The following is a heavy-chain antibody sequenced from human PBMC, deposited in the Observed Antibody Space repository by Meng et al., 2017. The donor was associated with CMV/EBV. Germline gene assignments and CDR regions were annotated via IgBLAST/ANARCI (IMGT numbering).Heavy chain of an antibody. D-gene: IGHD2-15*01. V-gene: IGHV4-34*01. CDR1: GGSFSGHY. CDR3: ASSLTYPDY. J-gene: IGHJ4*02. Sequence: QVLLQQWGAGRLKPSGTLSLTCAVYGGSFSGHYWSWIRQPPGKGLEWIGEINHSGSTNYNPSLKSRVTISVDTSKNQFSLKLSSVTAADTAVYYCASSLTYPDYWGQGTLVTVSS. CDR2: INHSGST.